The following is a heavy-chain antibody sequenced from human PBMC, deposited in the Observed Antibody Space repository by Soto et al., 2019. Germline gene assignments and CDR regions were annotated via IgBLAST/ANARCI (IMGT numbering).Heavy chain of an antibody. Sequence: GGSLRLSCAASGFTFSSYAMHWVRQAPGKGLEWEAVISYDGSNKYYADSVKGRFTISRDNSKNTLYLQMNSLRAEDTAVYYCARSLGGSYYFDYWGQGTLVTVSS. J-gene: IGHJ4*02. V-gene: IGHV3-30*04. D-gene: IGHD7-27*01. CDR2: ISYDGSNK. CDR3: ARSLGGSYYFDY. CDR1: GFTFSSYA.